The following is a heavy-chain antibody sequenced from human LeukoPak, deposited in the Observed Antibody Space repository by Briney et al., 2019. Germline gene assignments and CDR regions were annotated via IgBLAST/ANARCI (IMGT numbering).Heavy chain of an antibody. D-gene: IGHD5-24*01. CDR3: ARRSFRDGYNFYYYYYMDV. J-gene: IGHJ6*03. CDR2: IYYSGST. Sequence: EPSETLSLTCTVSGGSISSNSYYWGWIRQPPGKGLEWIGSIYYSGSTNYNPSLKSRVTISVDTSKNQFSLKLSSVTAADTAVYYCARRSFRDGYNFYYYYYMDVWGKGTTVTISS. V-gene: IGHV4-39*07. CDR1: GGSISSNSYY.